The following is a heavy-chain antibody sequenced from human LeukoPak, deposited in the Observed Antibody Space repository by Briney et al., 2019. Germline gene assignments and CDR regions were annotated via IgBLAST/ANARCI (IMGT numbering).Heavy chain of an antibody. CDR1: GGSFSGYY. Sequence: SETLSLTCAVYGGSFSGYYWSWIRQTPGKGLEWIGEINHSGSTNYNPSLKSRVTISVDTSKNQFSLKLSSVTAADTAVYYCARGGRITIFGVVINKTNWFDPWGQGTLVTVSS. V-gene: IGHV4-34*01. J-gene: IGHJ5*02. CDR2: INHSGST. CDR3: ARGGRITIFGVVINKTNWFDP. D-gene: IGHD3-3*01.